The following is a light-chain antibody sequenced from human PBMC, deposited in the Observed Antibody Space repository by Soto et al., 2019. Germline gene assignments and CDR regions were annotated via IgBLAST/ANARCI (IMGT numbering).Light chain of an antibody. CDR2: DGG. CDR1: SSDVGSYNR. Sequence: QSALTQPPSVSGSPGQSVTISCTGTSSDVGSYNRVSWYPQPPGTAPKLMIYDGGNRPSGVPDRFSVSKSGNTASLTISGLQADDEADYYCSSYTSSNTYVFGTGTKLTVL. J-gene: IGLJ1*01. V-gene: IGLV2-18*02. CDR3: SSYTSSNTYV.